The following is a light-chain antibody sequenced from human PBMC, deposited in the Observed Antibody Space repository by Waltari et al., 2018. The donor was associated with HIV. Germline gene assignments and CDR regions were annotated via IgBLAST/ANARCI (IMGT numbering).Light chain of an antibody. J-gene: IGLJ2*01. V-gene: IGLV1-47*01. Sequence: QSVLSQPPSASGTPGQRVTISCSGSSSNIGRFYVYWYRQVPGTTAQLRIYRNNRGPSGVADAFSGSKSGASAALAISGLRSEDESYYYGAAGNDNLSGVGFGGGTELTVL. CDR3: AAGNDNLSGVG. CDR2: RNN. CDR1: SSNIGRFY.